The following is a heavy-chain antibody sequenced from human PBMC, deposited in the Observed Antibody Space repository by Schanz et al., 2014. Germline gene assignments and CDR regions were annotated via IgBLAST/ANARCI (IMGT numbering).Heavy chain of an antibody. CDR1: GYSFTEYF. D-gene: IGHD5-12*01. J-gene: IGHJ4*02. CDR3: ARARYTGYDGSGY. V-gene: IGHV1-2*02. CDR2: INPNSGET. Sequence: QVQLVQSGPAVKKPGASMKVSCLASGYSFTEYFLHWVRQAPGQGLEWMGWINPNSGETNYEQKFKGRVTLTSETSISTAFMELSGLTSDDTATYFCARARYTGYDGSGYWGQGTLLIVSS.